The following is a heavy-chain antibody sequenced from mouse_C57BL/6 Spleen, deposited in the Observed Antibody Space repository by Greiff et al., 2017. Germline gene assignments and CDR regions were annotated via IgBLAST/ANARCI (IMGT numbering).Heavy chain of an antibody. D-gene: IGHD2-4*01. CDR1: GYAFSSYW. Sequence: QVQLQQSGAELVKPGASVKISCKASGYAFSSYWMNWVKQRPGKGLEWIGQIYPGDGDTNYNGKFKGKATLTADKSSSTAYMQLSSLTSEDSAVYFGARKITTLYYYAMDYWGQGTSVTVSS. V-gene: IGHV1-80*01. CDR3: ARKITTLYYYAMDY. CDR2: IYPGDGDT. J-gene: IGHJ4*01.